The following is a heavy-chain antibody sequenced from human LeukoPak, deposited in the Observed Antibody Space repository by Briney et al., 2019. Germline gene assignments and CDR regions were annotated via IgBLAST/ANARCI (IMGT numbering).Heavy chain of an antibody. V-gene: IGHV3-49*04. J-gene: IGHJ1*01. CDR1: GFTLADYA. CDR3: ARGSVYDYGDGQYFQY. Sequence: GRSLRLSCAASGFTLADYAMTWVRQAPGKGREWVGFIRGKVHGGRNEYATSMKVRFTISRDNFSSFAYLKVNSLKIEDTAVYYCARGSVYDYGDGQYFQYWGQGILVSVSS. CDR2: IRGKVHGGRN. D-gene: IGHD4-17*01.